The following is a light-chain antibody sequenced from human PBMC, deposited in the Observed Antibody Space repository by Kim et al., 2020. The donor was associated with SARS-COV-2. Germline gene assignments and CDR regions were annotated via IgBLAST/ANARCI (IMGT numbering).Light chain of an antibody. V-gene: IGKV1-39*01. CDR2: AAS. Sequence: DIQMTQSPSSLSAAIGDRITITCRASQSISDYVNWYQQKPGTAPKLLIFAASSFHRGVPSRFSGSGSGTDFTLTISNLQREDFAIYYCQQSYSFPYTFGQGTKLEI. CDR3: QQSYSFPYT. J-gene: IGKJ2*01. CDR1: QSISDY.